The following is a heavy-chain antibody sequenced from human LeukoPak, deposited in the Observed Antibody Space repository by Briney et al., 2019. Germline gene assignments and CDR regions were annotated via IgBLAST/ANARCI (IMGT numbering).Heavy chain of an antibody. CDR3: ARVGDIVGADYHFDY. CDR2: ISSSSYT. D-gene: IGHD1-26*01. J-gene: IGHJ4*02. CDR1: GFTFSDYY. V-gene: IGHV3-11*05. Sequence: PGGSLRLSCAASGFTFSDYYMSWIRQAPGKGLEWVSYISSSSYTNYADSVKGRFTISRDNAKNSLYLQMNSLRAEDTAVYYCARVGDIVGADYHFDYWGQGTLVTVSS.